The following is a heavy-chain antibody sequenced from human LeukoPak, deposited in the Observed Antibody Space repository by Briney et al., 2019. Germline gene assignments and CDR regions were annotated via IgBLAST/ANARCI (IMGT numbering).Heavy chain of an antibody. CDR3: ARDLGNSGYDFGFGY. Sequence: SETLSLTCAVYGGSFTGYTWTWIRQSPGMGLEWIGEINHSGSTNYNPSLKSRVTISVDTSKNQFSLKLSSVTAADTAVYYCARDLGNSGYDFGFGYWGQGTLVTVSS. CDR2: INHSGST. D-gene: IGHD5-12*01. J-gene: IGHJ4*02. CDR1: GGSFTGYT. V-gene: IGHV4-34*01.